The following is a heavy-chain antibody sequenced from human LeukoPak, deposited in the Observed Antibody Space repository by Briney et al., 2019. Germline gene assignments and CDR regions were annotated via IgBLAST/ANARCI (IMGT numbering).Heavy chain of an antibody. J-gene: IGHJ4*02. V-gene: IGHV1-69*04. CDR2: IIPILGIA. Sequence: SVKVSCKASGGTFSSYAISWVRQAPGQGLEWMGRIIPILGIANYAQKFQGRVTITADKSTSTAHMELSSLRSEDTAVYYCATSITMVRGDDPVDYWGQGTLVTVSS. D-gene: IGHD3-10*01. CDR1: GGTFSSYA. CDR3: ATSITMVRGDDPVDY.